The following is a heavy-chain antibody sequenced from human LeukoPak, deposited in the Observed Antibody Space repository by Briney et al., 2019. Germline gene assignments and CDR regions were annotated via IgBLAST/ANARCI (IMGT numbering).Heavy chain of an antibody. CDR1: GYSFTSYW. J-gene: IGHJ4*02. D-gene: IGHD3-22*01. CDR3: ARAYYDSSGYYYFDY. CDR2: IYPGDSDT. Sequence: RGESLKISCKGSGYSFTSYWIGWVRQMPGKGLEWMGIIYPGDSDTRYSPSFHGQVTISADKSISTAYLQWSSLKASDTAMYYCARAYYDSSGYYYFDYWGQGTLVTVSS. V-gene: IGHV5-51*01.